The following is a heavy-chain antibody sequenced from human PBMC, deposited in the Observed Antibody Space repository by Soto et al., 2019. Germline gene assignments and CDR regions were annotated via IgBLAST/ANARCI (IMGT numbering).Heavy chain of an antibody. CDR3: ARHVTYYDSSGYYFDY. Sequence: PGESLKISCKGSGYSFTSYWIGWVRQMPGKGLEWMGIIYPGDSDTRYSPSFQGQVTISADKPISTAYLQWSSLKASDTAMYYCARHVTYYDSSGYYFDYWGQGTLVTVSS. CDR2: IYPGDSDT. J-gene: IGHJ4*02. V-gene: IGHV5-51*01. CDR1: GYSFTSYW. D-gene: IGHD3-22*01.